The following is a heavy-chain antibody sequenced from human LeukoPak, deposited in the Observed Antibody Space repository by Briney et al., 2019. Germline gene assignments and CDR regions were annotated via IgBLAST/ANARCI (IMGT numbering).Heavy chain of an antibody. Sequence: SETLSLTCTVSGGSISSGSYYWSWIRQPAGNGLEWIGRIYTSGSTNYNPSLKSRVTISVDTSKNQFSLKLSSVTAADTAVYYCARERGSLYYFDYWGQGTLVTVSS. CDR3: ARERGSLYYFDY. V-gene: IGHV4-61*02. D-gene: IGHD6-13*01. CDR1: GGSISSGSYY. CDR2: IYTSGST. J-gene: IGHJ4*02.